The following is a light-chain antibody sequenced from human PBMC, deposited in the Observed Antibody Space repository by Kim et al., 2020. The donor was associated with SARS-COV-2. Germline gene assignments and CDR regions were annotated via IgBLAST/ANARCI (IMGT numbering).Light chain of an antibody. J-gene: IGKJ4*01. CDR2: YAS. Sequence: YPWERATRSCRASQSVRGSFLAWYQRKPGKAPRLLIYYASSRASGIADRFRGGGSGTDFTLTISRLQPEDSAVYYCQQYGDLPLTFGGGTKVKIK. V-gene: IGKV3-20*01. CDR3: QQYGDLPLT. CDR1: QSVRGSF.